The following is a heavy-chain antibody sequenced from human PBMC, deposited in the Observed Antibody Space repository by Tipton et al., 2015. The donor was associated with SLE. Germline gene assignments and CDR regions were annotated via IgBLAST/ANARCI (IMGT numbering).Heavy chain of an antibody. CDR1: GYSISSGYY. Sequence: TLSLTCTVSGYSISSGYYWGWIRQPPGKGLEWIGSIHYSGGTYYNPSLKSRGTISVDTSKNQFSLKLTSVTAADTAVYYCASLDFWSGYWGFQHWGQVTLVTVSS. V-gene: IGHV4-38-2*02. CDR3: ASLDFWSGYWGFQH. CDR2: IHYSGGT. J-gene: IGHJ1*01. D-gene: IGHD3-3*01.